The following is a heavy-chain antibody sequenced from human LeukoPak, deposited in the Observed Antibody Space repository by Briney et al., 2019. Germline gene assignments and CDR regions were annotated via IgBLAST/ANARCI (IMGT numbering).Heavy chain of an antibody. V-gene: IGHV4-59*01. Sequence: SETLSLTCTVSGGSISSYYWSCLRQPPGKGLEWIGYIYYSGNTMYNPSLKSRVTISVDTSKNQFSLKLSSVTAADTAVYYCARFSGAGGSNYFDYWGQGTLVTVSS. CDR2: IYYSGNT. CDR3: ARFSGAGGSNYFDY. CDR1: GGSISSYY. D-gene: IGHD3-10*01. J-gene: IGHJ4*02.